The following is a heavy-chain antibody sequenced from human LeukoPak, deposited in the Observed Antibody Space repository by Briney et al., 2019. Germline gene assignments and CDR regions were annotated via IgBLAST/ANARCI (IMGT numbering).Heavy chain of an antibody. CDR3: ARSNIVAKSTVDY. CDR1: GFTFSDHY. Sequence: GGSLRLSCAASGFTFSDHYMDWVRQAPGKGLEGGSYISTTRSYTNYADSVKGRFTISRDNVNNSLFLQMNSLRADDTAVYYCARSNIVAKSTVDYWGQGTLVTVSS. D-gene: IGHD5-12*01. V-gene: IGHV3-11*03. CDR2: ISTTRSYT. J-gene: IGHJ4*02.